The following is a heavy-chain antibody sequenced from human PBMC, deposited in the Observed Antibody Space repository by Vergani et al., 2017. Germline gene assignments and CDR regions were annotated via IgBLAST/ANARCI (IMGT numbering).Heavy chain of an antibody. J-gene: IGHJ3*02. D-gene: IGHD4-17*01. CDR2: IYYSGST. V-gene: IGHV4-31*03. CDR3: ARDTVMERAPGAFDI. Sequence: QVQLQESGPGLVKPSQTLSLTCTVSGGSISSGGYYWSWIRQHPGKGLEWIGYIYYSGSTYYNPSLKSRVTLSVDTSKNQFSLKLSSVTAADTAVYYCARDTVMERAPGAFDIWGQGTMVTVSS. CDR1: GGSISSGGYY.